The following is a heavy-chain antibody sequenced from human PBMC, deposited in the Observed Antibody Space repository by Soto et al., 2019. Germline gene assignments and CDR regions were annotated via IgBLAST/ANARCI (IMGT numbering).Heavy chain of an antibody. V-gene: IGHV1-69*13. Sequence: GASVNVSCKASGGTFIIYAIRWVRQASGQGLEWMGGIIPIFGTANYAQKFQGRVTITADESTSTAYMELSSLRSEDTAVYYCARDDAPSPAAMGFEYLGQGTLVTVSS. J-gene: IGHJ4*02. CDR3: ARDDAPSPAAMGFEY. CDR2: IIPIFGTA. CDR1: GGTFIIYA. D-gene: IGHD2-2*01.